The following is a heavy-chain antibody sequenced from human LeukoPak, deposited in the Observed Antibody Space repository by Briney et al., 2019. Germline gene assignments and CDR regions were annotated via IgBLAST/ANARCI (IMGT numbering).Heavy chain of an antibody. V-gene: IGHV4-4*09. CDR3: ARFYSGPSGWFVLWYFDL. CDR2: IYSSENT. D-gene: IGHD6-19*01. J-gene: IGHJ2*01. CDR1: GGCVSSYY. Sequence: SETLSLTCTVSGGCVSSYYWSWVRQPPGKGLEWIGHIYSSENTKYNSSLESRVTMSLDTSKNRFFLKLSSVTAADTAVYYCARFYSGPSGWFVLWYFDLWGRGTLVTVSS.